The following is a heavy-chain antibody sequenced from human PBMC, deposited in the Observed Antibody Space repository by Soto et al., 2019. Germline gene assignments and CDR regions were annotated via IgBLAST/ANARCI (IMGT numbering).Heavy chain of an antibody. CDR1: GFTFRTFS. CDR3: ARDLGWAFDS. CDR2: ISGGGRPI. V-gene: IGHV3-48*02. J-gene: IGHJ4*02. D-gene: IGHD6-19*01. Sequence: EVQLVESGGGSLKPGGSLRLSCEASGFTFRTFSMNWARRAPGRGLEGISYISGGGRPISYADSVKGRFTISRDNAKNSLYLQMDSLTDEDTAVYYCARDLGWAFDSWGQGTLVTVSS.